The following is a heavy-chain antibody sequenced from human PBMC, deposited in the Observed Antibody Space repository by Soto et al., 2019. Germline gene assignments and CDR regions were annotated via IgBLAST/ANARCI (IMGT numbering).Heavy chain of an antibody. V-gene: IGHV4-34*01. CDR3: ARMGHYDYVWGSYRKTPFDY. Sequence: KASETLSLTCAVYGGSFSGYYWSWIRQPPGKGLEWIGEINHSGSTNYNPSLKSRVTISVDTSKNQFSLKLSSVTAADTAVYYCARMGHYDYVWGSYRKTPFDYWGQGTLVTVSS. CDR1: GGSFSGYY. D-gene: IGHD3-16*02. CDR2: INHSGST. J-gene: IGHJ4*02.